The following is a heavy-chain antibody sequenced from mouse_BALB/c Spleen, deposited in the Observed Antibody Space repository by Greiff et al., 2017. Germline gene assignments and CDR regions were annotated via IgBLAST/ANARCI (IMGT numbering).Heavy chain of an antibody. CDR2: IDPANGNT. CDR3: ARSGDGSFDC. J-gene: IGHJ2*01. D-gene: IGHD2-3*01. CDR1: GFNIKDSY. Sequence: VQLKQSGAELVKPGASVKLSCTASGFNIKDSYMHWVKQRPEQGLEWIGRIDPANGNTKYDPKFQGKATITADTSSNTVYLQLSSLTSEDTAVYYCARSGDGSFDCWGQGTTLTVSS. V-gene: IGHV14-3*02.